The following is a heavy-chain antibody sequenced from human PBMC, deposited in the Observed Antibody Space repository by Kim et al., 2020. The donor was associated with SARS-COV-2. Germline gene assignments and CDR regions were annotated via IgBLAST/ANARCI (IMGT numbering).Heavy chain of an antibody. J-gene: IGHJ6*02. Sequence: GGSLRLSCAASGFTFSSYWMSWVRQAPGKGLEWVANIKQDGSEKYYVDSVKGRFTISRDNAKNSLYLQMNSLRAEDTAVYYCARDWPAGTLKGPHYYYYYGMAVWGQGTTVTVSS. CDR3: ARDWPAGTLKGPHYYYYYGMAV. CDR1: GFTFSSYW. V-gene: IGHV3-7*01. D-gene: IGHD6-19*01. CDR2: IKQDGSEK.